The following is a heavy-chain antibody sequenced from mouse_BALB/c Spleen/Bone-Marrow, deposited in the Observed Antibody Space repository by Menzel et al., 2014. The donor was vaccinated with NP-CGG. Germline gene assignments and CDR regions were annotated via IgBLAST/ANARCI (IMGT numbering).Heavy chain of an antibody. V-gene: IGHV14-3*02. CDR1: GFNIKDTY. D-gene: IGHD2-4*01. CDR2: IDSANGNT. Sequence: VQLQQSGAELVKPGASVKLSCTASGFNIKDTYMHWVKQRPEKGLEWIGRIDSANGNTKYDPKFQGKATITADTSSNTAYLQLSSLTSEDTAVYYCAVYDYEGFAYWGQGTLLTVSA. CDR3: AVYDYEGFAY. J-gene: IGHJ3*01.